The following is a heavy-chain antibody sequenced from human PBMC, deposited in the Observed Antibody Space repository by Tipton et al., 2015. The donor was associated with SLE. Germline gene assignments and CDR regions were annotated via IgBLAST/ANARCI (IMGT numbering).Heavy chain of an antibody. V-gene: IGHV4-39*02. CDR1: GDSISSSSYY. D-gene: IGHD3-9*01. CDR3: ALLPWLSNGFDI. CDR2: IHTTGVT. Sequence: TLSLTCIVSGDSISSSSYYWGWIRQAPGKGLGGMGIIHTTGVTHYNPSLKSRGTISVDTTNNHVSLNLSPVTASDTAVYYCALLPWLSNGFDIWGQGTMVTVSS. J-gene: IGHJ3*02.